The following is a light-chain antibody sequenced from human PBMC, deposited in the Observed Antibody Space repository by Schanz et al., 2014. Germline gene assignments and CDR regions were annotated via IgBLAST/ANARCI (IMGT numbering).Light chain of an antibody. CDR2: DAS. Sequence: DIQMTQSPSTLSASVGDRVTITCRASQTINRRLAWYQQKPGKAPKLLIYDASSLESGVPSSFSGSGSGTEFTLTISSLQPDDFATYYCQQYNSYPWTFGQGTRVEIK. V-gene: IGKV1-5*01. J-gene: IGKJ1*01. CDR1: QTINRR. CDR3: QQYNSYPWT.